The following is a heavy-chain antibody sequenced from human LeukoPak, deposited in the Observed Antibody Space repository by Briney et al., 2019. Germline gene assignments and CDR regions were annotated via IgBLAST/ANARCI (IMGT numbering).Heavy chain of an antibody. CDR3: ARVYPPRGHTGAFDI. J-gene: IGHJ3*02. CDR2: IIPIFGTA. Sequence: SVKVSCKASGGTFSSYAISWVRQAPGQGLEWMGGIIPIFGTANYAQKFQGRVTITTDESTSTAYMELSSLRSEDTAVYYCARVYPPRGHTGAFDIWGQGTMVTVSS. V-gene: IGHV1-69*05. D-gene: IGHD2-8*02. CDR1: GGTFSSYA.